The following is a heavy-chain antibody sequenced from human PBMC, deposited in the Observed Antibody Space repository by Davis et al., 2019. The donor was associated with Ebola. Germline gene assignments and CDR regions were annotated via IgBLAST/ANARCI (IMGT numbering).Heavy chain of an antibody. V-gene: IGHV3-74*03. CDR3: TRDFDWDGGY. CDR1: GVTFSRHW. Sequence: GESLKISCAGSGVTFSRHWIHWVRQAPGKGLVWVSRIKSDGSGGAYADSVRGRFTISRDNAKNTVYLQMNSLRVEDAAVYYCTRDFDWDGGYWGQGTLVTVSP. J-gene: IGHJ4*02. D-gene: IGHD3-16*01. CDR2: IKSDGSGG.